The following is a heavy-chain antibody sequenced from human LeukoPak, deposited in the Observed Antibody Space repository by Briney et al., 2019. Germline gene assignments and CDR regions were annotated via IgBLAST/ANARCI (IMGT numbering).Heavy chain of an antibody. CDR3: TSRGGSATEGYYFDY. Sequence: GGSLRLSCAASGFTFSSYAMSWVRQAPGKGLVWVSLISSDGSTTSYADSVKGRFTISRENAKNTLYLQMNSLGVEDTAVYYCTSRGGSATEGYYFDYWGQGTLVTVSS. V-gene: IGHV3-74*01. CDR2: ISSDGSTT. D-gene: IGHD6-13*01. J-gene: IGHJ4*02. CDR1: GFTFSSYA.